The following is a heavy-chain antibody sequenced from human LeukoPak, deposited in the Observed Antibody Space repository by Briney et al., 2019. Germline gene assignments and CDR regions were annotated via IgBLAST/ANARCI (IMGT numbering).Heavy chain of an antibody. CDR3: ARVVDYYDSSGPRGWDAFDI. J-gene: IGHJ3*02. V-gene: IGHV7-4-1*02. Sequence: ASVKVSCKASGYTFTTYAMNWVRQAPGQGLEWMGWINTNTGNPTYAQGFTGRFVFSLDTSVSTAYLQISSLKAEDTAVYYCARVVDYYDSSGPRGWDAFDIWGQGTMVTVSA. CDR1: GYTFTTYA. D-gene: IGHD3-22*01. CDR2: INTNTGNP.